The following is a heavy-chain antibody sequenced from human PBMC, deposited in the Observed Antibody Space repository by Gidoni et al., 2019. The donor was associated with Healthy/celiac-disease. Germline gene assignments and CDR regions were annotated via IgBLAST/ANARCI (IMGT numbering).Heavy chain of an antibody. J-gene: IGHJ6*02. CDR1: GFPFSTYG. CDR2: ISDDGRNK. CDR3: AKDRVGAARAPYYGMDV. D-gene: IGHD6-6*01. V-gene: IGHV3-30*18. Sequence: QVPLVASGVGAVHPGRSIRLYCASSGFPFSTYGMHWVRQAPGKGLEWVAVISDDGRNKDYADSVKGRFTISRDNSKNTRYLQMNSGRAEETAVYYCAKDRVGAARAPYYGMDVWGQGTTVTVSS.